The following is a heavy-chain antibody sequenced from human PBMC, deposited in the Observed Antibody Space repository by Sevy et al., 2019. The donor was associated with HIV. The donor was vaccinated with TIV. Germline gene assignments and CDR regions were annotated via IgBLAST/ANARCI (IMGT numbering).Heavy chain of an antibody. CDR3: VRDNGAAAGDY. CDR1: GVAPSGFIFRSYE. CDR2: VTHTDTTK. J-gene: IGHJ4*02. V-gene: IGHV3-48*03. D-gene: IGHD6-13*01. Sequence: GGSLRLSCAGSGVAPSGFIFRSYEMNWVRQAPGKGLEWVAFVTHTDTTKYYAESVKGRFTISRDKARNLLFLQMNNLRAEDTALYYCVRDNGAAAGDYWAQGTLVTVSS.